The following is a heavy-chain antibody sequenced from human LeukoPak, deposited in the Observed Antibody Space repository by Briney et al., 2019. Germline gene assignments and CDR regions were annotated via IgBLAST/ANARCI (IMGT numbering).Heavy chain of an antibody. J-gene: IGHJ4*02. CDR3: GYSSSWQGDFDY. D-gene: IGHD6-13*01. V-gene: IGHV1-69*04. CDR1: GGTFSSYA. Sequence: AASVKVSCKASGGTFSSYAISWVQQAPGQGLEWMGRIIPILGIANYAQKFQGRVTITADKSTSTAYMELSSLRSEDTAVYYCGYSSSWQGDFDYWGQGTLVTVSS. CDR2: IIPILGIA.